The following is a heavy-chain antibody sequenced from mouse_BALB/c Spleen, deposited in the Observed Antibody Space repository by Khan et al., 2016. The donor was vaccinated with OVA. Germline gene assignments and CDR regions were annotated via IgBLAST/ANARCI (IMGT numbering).Heavy chain of an antibody. CDR2: LNPTSGYT. CDR1: GYTFTTYW. CDR3: TRDRIDY. J-gene: IGHJ2*01. Sequence: QVQLKQSGAELAKPGASVKMSCKASGYTFTTYWMHWVKQRPGQGLEWIGYLNPTSGYTDYNEKFKDKATLSADKSSSTAYMQLRSLTSEDSAVYYCTRDRIDYWGQGTTLTVSS. V-gene: IGHV1-7*01.